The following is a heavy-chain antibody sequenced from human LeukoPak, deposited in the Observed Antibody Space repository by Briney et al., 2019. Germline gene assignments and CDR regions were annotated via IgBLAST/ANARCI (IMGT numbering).Heavy chain of an antibody. D-gene: IGHD1-20*01. Sequence: PSETLSLTCAVYGGSFSGYYWSWIRQPPGKGLEWIGEINHSGSTNYNPSLKSRVTISVDTSKNQFSLKLSSVTAADTAVYYCARVCRLGNYRPNNWNRLGHGMDVWGQGTTVTVSS. CDR1: GGSFSGYY. CDR3: ARVCRLGNYRPNNWNRLGHGMDV. J-gene: IGHJ6*02. V-gene: IGHV4-34*01. CDR2: INHSGST.